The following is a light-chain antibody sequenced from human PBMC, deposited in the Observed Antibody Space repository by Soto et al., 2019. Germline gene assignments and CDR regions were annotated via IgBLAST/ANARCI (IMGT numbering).Light chain of an antibody. CDR3: QQYDNLPSIT. CDR2: DAS. J-gene: IGKJ5*01. Sequence: DIQMTQSPSSLSASVGDRVTITCQASQDISNYLNWCQQKPGKAPKLLIYDASNLETGVPSRFSGSRSGTDFTFTISNLQPEDIATYYCQQYDNLPSITFGQGTRLEIK. V-gene: IGKV1-33*01. CDR1: QDISNY.